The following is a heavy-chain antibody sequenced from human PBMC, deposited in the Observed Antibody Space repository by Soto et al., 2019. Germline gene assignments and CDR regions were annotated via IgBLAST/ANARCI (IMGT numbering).Heavy chain of an antibody. V-gene: IGHV3-23*01. D-gene: IGHD1-26*01. Sequence: EVQLLESGGGLVQPGGSLRLSCAASGFTFSSYGMSWVRQAPGKGLEWVSGVSGSGAGTYYADSVKGRFTISRDNSKNTVYLHMNSLRAEDTAVYHCVKELVGSGSYPSNVEYYFDYWGQGTLVTVSS. CDR2: VSGSGAGT. CDR1: GFTFSSYG. CDR3: VKELVGSGSYPSNVEYYFDY. J-gene: IGHJ4*02.